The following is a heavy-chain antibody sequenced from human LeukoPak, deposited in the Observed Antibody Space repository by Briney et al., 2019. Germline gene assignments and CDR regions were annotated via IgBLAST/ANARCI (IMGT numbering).Heavy chain of an antibody. Sequence: ASVKVSCKASGYAFTGYYMHWVRQAPGQGLECMGWINPNSGGTNYAQKFQGRVTITRGTSISTAYMELSRLRSDDTAVYYCARVPVIQYYYGMDVWGQGTTVTVSS. D-gene: IGHD3-16*02. CDR3: ARVPVIQYYYGMDV. CDR1: GYAFTGYY. J-gene: IGHJ6*02. CDR2: INPNSGGT. V-gene: IGHV1-2*02.